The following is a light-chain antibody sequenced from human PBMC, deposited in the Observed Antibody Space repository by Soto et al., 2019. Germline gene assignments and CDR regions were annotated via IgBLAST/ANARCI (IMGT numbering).Light chain of an antibody. CDR2: EVN. CDR1: SSDVGGYNS. V-gene: IGLV2-8*01. CDR3: SSYAGSNNLV. J-gene: IGLJ2*01. Sequence: QSALTQPPSASGSPGQSVTISCTGTSSDVGGYNSVSWYQQHPGKAPKLMIYEVNKRPSEVPDRFSGSKSANTASLTVSGLQAEDEADYYCSSYAGSNNLVFGGGTKLTVL.